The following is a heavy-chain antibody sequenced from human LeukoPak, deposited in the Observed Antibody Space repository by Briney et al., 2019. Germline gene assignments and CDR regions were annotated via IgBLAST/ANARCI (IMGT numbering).Heavy chain of an antibody. J-gene: IGHJ4*02. D-gene: IGHD6-13*01. CDR1: IDSFSNYH. V-gene: IGHV4-39*07. CDR2: IYYSGST. CDR3: AMTSAGTSDY. Sequence: SSETLSLTCAVYIDSFSNYHWNWIRQPPGKGLEWIGSIYYSGSTYYNPSLKSRVTISVDTSKNQFSLKLSSVTAADTAVYYCAMTSAGTSDYWGQGTLVTVSS.